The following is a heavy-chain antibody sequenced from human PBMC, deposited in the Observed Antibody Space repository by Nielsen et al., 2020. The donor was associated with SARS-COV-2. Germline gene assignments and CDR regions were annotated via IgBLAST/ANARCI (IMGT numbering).Heavy chain of an antibody. D-gene: IGHD4-23*01. CDR2: INSDGSST. V-gene: IGHV3-74*01. Sequence: GSLRLSCAASGFTFSSYWMHWVRQAPGKGLVWVSRINSDGSSTSYADSVKGRFTISRDNAKNSLYLQMNSLRAEDTAVYYCAREDYGGPSGDYWGQGTLVTVSS. CDR1: GFTFSSYW. J-gene: IGHJ4*02. CDR3: AREDYGGPSGDY.